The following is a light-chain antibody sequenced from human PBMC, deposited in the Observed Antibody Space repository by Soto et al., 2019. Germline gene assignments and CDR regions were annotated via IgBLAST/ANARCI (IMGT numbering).Light chain of an antibody. CDR3: QQYNNRGT. CDR2: GAS. J-gene: IGKJ1*01. V-gene: IGKV3-15*01. CDR1: QSVSSN. Sequence: EIVMTQSPATLSVSPGERATLSCRASQSVSSNLDWDQQKPGQAPRLLIYGASTRATGIPAMFGGSGSGSEFTLTISSLQSEDFAVYYCQQYNNRGTFGQGTKVEIK.